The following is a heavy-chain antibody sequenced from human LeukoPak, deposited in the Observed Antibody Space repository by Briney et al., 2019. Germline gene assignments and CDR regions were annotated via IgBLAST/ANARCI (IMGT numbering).Heavy chain of an antibody. J-gene: IGHJ4*02. CDR2: IKPSNGDT. CDR3: ASPPLSSAMYYAH. D-gene: IGHD1-26*01. Sequence: ASVKVSCKSSGYNFSGHYMHWVRQAPGQGLEWMGWIKPSNGDTKYSQNFQGRVTMTRDTSISTAYMELSSLRSDDTAVYYCASPPLSSAMYYAHWGQGTLVTVSS. CDR1: GYNFSGHY. V-gene: IGHV1-2*02.